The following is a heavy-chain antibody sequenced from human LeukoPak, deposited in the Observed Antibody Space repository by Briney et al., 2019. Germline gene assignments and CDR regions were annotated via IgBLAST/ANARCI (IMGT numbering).Heavy chain of an antibody. Sequence: GGSLRLSCAASGFTFSSYAMYWVRQAPGKGLEWVSGIFGSGGSTHYADSVKGRFTISKDNSKNTVYLQMNSLRAEDTAVYYCAKTTTGYSSGRFPGWPVDYWGQGTLVTVSS. CDR2: IFGSGGST. CDR1: GFTFSSYA. D-gene: IGHD6-19*01. J-gene: IGHJ4*02. V-gene: IGHV3-23*01. CDR3: AKTTTGYSSGRFPGWPVDY.